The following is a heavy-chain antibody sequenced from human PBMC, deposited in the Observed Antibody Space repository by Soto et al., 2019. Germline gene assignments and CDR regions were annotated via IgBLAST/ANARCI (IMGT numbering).Heavy chain of an antibody. CDR2: ISNSSRTI. J-gene: IGHJ6*02. CDR3: ARKVATCDYYYYYAMDV. Sequence: GGSLRLSCAASGFTLSSYNVNWVRQAPGKGLEWVSYISNSSRTIYYADSVRGRFTISRDNAKNSLYLQMSSLRDEDTAVYYCARKVATCDYYYYYAMDVWGQGTTVTVSS. CDR1: GFTLSSYN. V-gene: IGHV3-48*02. D-gene: IGHD5-12*01.